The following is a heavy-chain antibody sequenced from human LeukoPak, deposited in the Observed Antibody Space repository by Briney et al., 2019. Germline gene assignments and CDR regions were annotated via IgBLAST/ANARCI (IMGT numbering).Heavy chain of an antibody. CDR3: ARGAVDTVMVTDYYYGMDV. CDR1: GFTFSSYA. Sequence: PGRSLRLSCAASGFTFSSYAMYRVRQAPGKGLEWVAVISYDGSNKYYADSVKGRFTISRDNSKNTLYLQMNILRAEDTAVYYCARGAVDTVMVTDYYYGMDVWGQGTTVTVSS. J-gene: IGHJ6*02. V-gene: IGHV3-30-3*01. CDR2: ISYDGSNK. D-gene: IGHD5-18*01.